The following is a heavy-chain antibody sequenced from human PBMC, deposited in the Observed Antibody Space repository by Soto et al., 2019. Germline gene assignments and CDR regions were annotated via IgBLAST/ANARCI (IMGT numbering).Heavy chain of an antibody. CDR3: AREGRSAAPQAGFDL. CDR1: GNSISTGAYY. CDR2: IFYSGNT. V-gene: IGHV4-31*03. D-gene: IGHD3-10*01. J-gene: IGHJ4*02. Sequence: PSETLTLTCTDSGNSISTGAYYWSWLRQHPVKGLEWIGHIFYSGNTHYSPSLESRVTISVDTSKNQFSIKLTSVTVADTAVYYCAREGRSAAPQAGFDLWGQGTLVTVSS.